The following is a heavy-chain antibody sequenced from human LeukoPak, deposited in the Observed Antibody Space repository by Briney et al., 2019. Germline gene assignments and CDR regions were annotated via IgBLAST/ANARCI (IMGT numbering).Heavy chain of an antibody. CDR2: ITSGTRT. Sequence: GGSLRLSCAASGFTFSSYAMSWVRQAPGKGLEWVSGITSGTRTYYADSVKGRFAISRDNSKNTMYLQMNSLRAEDTAVYYCARGDRIQLTPGDYNYYMDVWGKGTTVTVSS. V-gene: IGHV3-23*01. CDR1: GFTFSSYA. CDR3: ARGDRIQLTPGDYNYYMDV. D-gene: IGHD1-1*01. J-gene: IGHJ6*03.